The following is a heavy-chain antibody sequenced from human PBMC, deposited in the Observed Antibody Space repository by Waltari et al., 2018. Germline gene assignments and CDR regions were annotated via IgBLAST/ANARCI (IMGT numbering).Heavy chain of an antibody. Sequence: QVQLQQWGAGLLKPSETLSLTCAVYGGSFSGYYWSWTRPPPGKGLEWIGEINHSGSTNYNPSLKSRVTISVDTSKNQFSLKLSSVTAADTAVYYCARGDTTRGYSGYATPGWFDPWGQGTLVTVSS. D-gene: IGHD5-12*01. J-gene: IGHJ5*02. CDR3: ARGDTTRGYSGYATPGWFDP. CDR1: GGSFSGYY. CDR2: INHSGST. V-gene: IGHV4-34*01.